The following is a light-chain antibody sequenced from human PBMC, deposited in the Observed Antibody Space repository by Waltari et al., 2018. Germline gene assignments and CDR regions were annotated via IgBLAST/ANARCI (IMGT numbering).Light chain of an antibody. V-gene: IGLV3-27*01. J-gene: IGLJ3*02. CDR3: YSVSANSWV. Sequence: SYELTQPSSVSLSPGQTANITGSGNVLAKKYGRWLQQKPGQAPMLLIYRDNARPSGIPERFSGSPSGTTVTLTISGAHVEDEADYYCYSVSANSWVFGGGTRLTVL. CDR1: VLAKKY. CDR2: RDN.